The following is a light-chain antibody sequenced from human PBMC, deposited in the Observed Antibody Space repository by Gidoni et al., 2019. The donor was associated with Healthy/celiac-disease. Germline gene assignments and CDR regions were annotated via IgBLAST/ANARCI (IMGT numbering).Light chain of an antibody. Sequence: DIVMTQSPLSLPVTPGEPPSISCRSTQSLLHSNAYNYLDWYLQKPGQSPQLLIYLGSNRASGVPDRFSGSGSGTDFTLKISRVEAEDVGVYYCMQALQTPLTFGGGTKVEIK. CDR2: LGS. CDR1: QSLLHSNAYNY. V-gene: IGKV2-28*01. J-gene: IGKJ4*01. CDR3: MQALQTPLT.